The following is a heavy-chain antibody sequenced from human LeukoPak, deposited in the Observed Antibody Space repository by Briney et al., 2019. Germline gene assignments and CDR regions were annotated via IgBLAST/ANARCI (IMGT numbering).Heavy chain of an antibody. J-gene: IGHJ6*02. D-gene: IGHD1-20*01. V-gene: IGHV1-69*13. CDR3: ARELAITGSSDYYGMDV. CDR2: IIPIFGTA. CDR1: GYTFTSYA. Sequence: VASAKVSCKASGYTFTSYAMHWVRQAPGQRLEWMGGIIPIFGTANYAQKFQGRVTITADESTSTAYMELSSLRSEDTAVYYCARELAITGSSDYYGMDVWGQGTTVTVSS.